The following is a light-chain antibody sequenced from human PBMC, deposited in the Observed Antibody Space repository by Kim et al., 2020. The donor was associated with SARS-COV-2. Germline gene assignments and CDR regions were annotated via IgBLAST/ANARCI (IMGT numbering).Light chain of an antibody. CDR1: QRVGSN. V-gene: IGKV3-15*01. CDR3: QQYNDGPRT. J-gene: IGKJ1*01. Sequence: VSPGERAPLSCRASQRVGSNLAWDQQKPGHPPRRLSYGASTRATGIPASFSGSGSGTEFTLTISNLQSEEFAVYYCQQYNDGPRTFGQGTKVEIK. CDR2: GAS.